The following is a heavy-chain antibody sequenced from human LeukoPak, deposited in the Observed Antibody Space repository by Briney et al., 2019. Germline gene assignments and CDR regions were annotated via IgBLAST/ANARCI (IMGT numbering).Heavy chain of an antibody. D-gene: IGHD1-26*01. CDR1: GFTFSSYS. V-gene: IGHV3-21*01. Sequence: GGSLRLSCAASGFTFSSYSMNWVRQAPGKGLEWVSSISSSSSYIYYADSVKGRFTISRDNAKNSLYLQMNSLRAEDTAVYYCARSPQAGEEWELPTCYDYWGQGTLVTVSS. J-gene: IGHJ4*02. CDR2: ISSSSSYI. CDR3: ARSPQAGEEWELPTCYDY.